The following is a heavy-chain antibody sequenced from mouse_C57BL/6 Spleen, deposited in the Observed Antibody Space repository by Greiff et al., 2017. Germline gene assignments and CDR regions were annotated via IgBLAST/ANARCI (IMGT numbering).Heavy chain of an antibody. CDR1: GYAFSSSW. V-gene: IGHV1-82*01. CDR3: APDYYGSSHWYFDV. J-gene: IGHJ1*03. D-gene: IGHD1-1*01. Sequence: VNVVESGPELVKPGASVKISCKASGYAFSSSWMNWVKQRPGKGLEWIGRIYPGDGDTNYNGKFKGKATLTADKSSSTAYMQLSSLTSEDSAVYFCAPDYYGSSHWYFDVWGTGTTVTVSS. CDR2: IYPGDGDT.